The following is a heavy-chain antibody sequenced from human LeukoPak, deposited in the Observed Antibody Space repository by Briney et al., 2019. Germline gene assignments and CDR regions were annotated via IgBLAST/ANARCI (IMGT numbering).Heavy chain of an antibody. CDR1: GFTFSSYG. Sequence: GGSLRLSCAASGFTFSSYGMHWVRQAPGKGLEWVAVISYDGSNKYYADSVKGRFTISRDNSKNTLYLQMNSLRAEDTAVYYCAKDSGVPVIAPLMDYWGQGTLVTVSS. CDR3: AKDSGVPVIAPLMDY. J-gene: IGHJ4*02. V-gene: IGHV3-30*18. D-gene: IGHD3-10*01. CDR2: ISYDGSNK.